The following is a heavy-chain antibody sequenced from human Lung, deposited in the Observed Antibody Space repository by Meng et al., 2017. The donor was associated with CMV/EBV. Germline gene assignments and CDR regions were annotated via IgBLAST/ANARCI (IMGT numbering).Heavy chain of an antibody. J-gene: IGHJ4*02. Sequence: ESGPGRVKPSGTWSLTCVVSGGSISSSYWWTWVRQSPGKGLEWIGEMYHSGTTNYNPSLKSRVTISMGKSNNQLSLKLNSVTAADTAVYYCATQESRDGHNPYWGQGTLVTVSS. CDR2: MYHSGTT. CDR3: ATQESRDGHNPY. CDR1: GGSISSSYW. V-gene: IGHV4-4*02. D-gene: IGHD5-24*01.